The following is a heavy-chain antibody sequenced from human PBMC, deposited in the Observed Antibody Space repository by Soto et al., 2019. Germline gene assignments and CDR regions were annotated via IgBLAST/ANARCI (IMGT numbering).Heavy chain of an antibody. Sequence: SETLSLTCTVSGGSISSSSYYWGWIRQPPGKGLEWIGSIYYSGRTYYNPSLKSRVTISVDTSKNQFSLKLSSVTAADTAVYYCARQALDIVATTQGWFDPWGQGTLVTVSS. J-gene: IGHJ5*02. CDR1: GGSISSSSYY. CDR3: ARQALDIVATTQGWFDP. V-gene: IGHV4-39*01. CDR2: IYYSGRT. D-gene: IGHD5-12*01.